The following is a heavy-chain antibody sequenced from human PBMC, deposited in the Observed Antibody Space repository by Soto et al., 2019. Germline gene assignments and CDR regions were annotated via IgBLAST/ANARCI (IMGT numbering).Heavy chain of an antibody. J-gene: IGHJ5*02. CDR1: GASINSNRYH. CDR3: AGYYVGIGGRGP. CDR2: TYDIGSA. V-gene: IGHV4-30-4*01. D-gene: IGHD3-10*02. Sequence: QEPLQESGPGLVRPPQTLSLTCTGSGASINSNRYHWGWIRHPPGKGLKWIGHTYDIGSAYYKPSLTGRVIISVDTSKNQFSLILRSVTAADTAVYYCAGYYVGIGGRGPWGQGALVTVSS.